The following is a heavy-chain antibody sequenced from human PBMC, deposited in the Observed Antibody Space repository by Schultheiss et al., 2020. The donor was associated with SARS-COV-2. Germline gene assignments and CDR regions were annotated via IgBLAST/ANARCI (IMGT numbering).Heavy chain of an antibody. CDR1: GYTFTSYY. Sequence: ASVKVSCKASGYTFTSYYMHWVRQAPGQGLEWMGWINTERGDTRYAPKFQGRVTMTRDTSISTAYMELSRLRSDDTAVYYCARKYPLWHAFDIWGQGTMVTVSS. CDR2: INTERGDT. CDR3: ARKYPLWHAFDI. V-gene: IGHV1-2*02. J-gene: IGHJ3*02. D-gene: IGHD2-21*01.